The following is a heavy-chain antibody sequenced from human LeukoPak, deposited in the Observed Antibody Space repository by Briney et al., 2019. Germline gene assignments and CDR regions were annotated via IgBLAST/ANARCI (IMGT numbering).Heavy chain of an antibody. D-gene: IGHD3-10*01. V-gene: IGHV1-69*06. CDR3: VEGGGSRTYYFDY. CDR1: GGTFSSYA. CDR2: IIPKFGTA. Sequence: SVKVSCNASGGTFSSYAISWVRQAPGQGLEWMGGIIPKFGTANYAQKFQGRVTITADKSTSTAYMELSSLRSEDTAVYYCVEGGGSRTYYFDYWGQGTLVTVSS. J-gene: IGHJ4*02.